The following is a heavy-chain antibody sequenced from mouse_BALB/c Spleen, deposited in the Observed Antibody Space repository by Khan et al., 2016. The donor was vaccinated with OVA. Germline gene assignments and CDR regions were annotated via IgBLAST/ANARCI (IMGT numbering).Heavy chain of an antibody. CDR3: ARTHER. CDR2: NNTSGGYT. V-gene: IGHV1-4*01. CDR1: GYTFTSYT. J-gene: IGHJ2*01. Sequence: IQLQQSGAELARPGASVKMSCKASGYTFTSYTIHWVERRPGTDLEGIGSNNTSGGYTKYNQKFTEKATLTADISLNTAYMQLSSLTSEDSAVYYCARTHERWGQGTTLTVSS.